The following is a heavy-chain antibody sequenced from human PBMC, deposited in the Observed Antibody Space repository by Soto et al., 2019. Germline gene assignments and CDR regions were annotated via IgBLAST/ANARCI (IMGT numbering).Heavy chain of an antibody. V-gene: IGHV4-38-2*01. J-gene: IGHJ4*02. Sequence: SETLSLTCGVSGYSIRSGYYWGWIRQPPGKGLEWIGSIYHYGATYHNSALKSRATISVDTPKNQISLKLTSVTAADTAVYFCARVDTAMAPFDYWGQGTVVTVSS. CDR3: ARVDTAMAPFDY. CDR2: IYHYGAT. D-gene: IGHD5-18*01. CDR1: GYSIRSGYY.